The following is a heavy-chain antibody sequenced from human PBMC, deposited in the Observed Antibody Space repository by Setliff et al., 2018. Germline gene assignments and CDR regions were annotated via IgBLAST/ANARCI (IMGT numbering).Heavy chain of an antibody. D-gene: IGHD3-10*01. Sequence: SETLSLTCTVSGGSISSRSYYWGWIRQPPGKGLEWIGSIYYSGSTYYKPSLKSRVTISVDTSKNQLSLKLSSVTAADTAVYYCARVRSYGSGNYYYYYYDMDVWGQGTTVTVSS. CDR1: GGSISSRSYY. CDR3: ARVRSYGSGNYYYYYYDMDV. CDR2: IYYSGST. J-gene: IGHJ6*02. V-gene: IGHV4-39*07.